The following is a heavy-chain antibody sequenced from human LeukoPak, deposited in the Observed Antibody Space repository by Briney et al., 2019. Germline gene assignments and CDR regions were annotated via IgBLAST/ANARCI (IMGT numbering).Heavy chain of an antibody. CDR2: IYPRDGST. CDR1: GYSFTSNY. Sequence: ASVKVSCKASGYSFTSNYIHWVRQAPGQGLEWMGMIYPRDGSTSYAQKLQGRVTVTRDTPTSTVHMELSGLRSEDTAVYYCARDQEAFDYWGQGTLVTVSS. CDR3: ARDQEAFDY. V-gene: IGHV1-46*01. J-gene: IGHJ4*02.